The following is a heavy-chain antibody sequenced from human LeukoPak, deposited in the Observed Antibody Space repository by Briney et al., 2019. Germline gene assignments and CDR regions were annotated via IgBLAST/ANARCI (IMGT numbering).Heavy chain of an antibody. D-gene: IGHD5-24*01. CDR3: AKGGDGYNYYFDY. V-gene: IGHV3-23*01. CDR1: GFTFSDYA. J-gene: IGHJ4*02. Sequence: PGGSLRLSCTASGFTFSDYAMSWVRQAPGKGLEWVSGISGSGGSIRYADSVKGRFIISRDSSKNTLYLQMNSLRAEDTAVYYCAKGGDGYNYYFDYWGQETLVTVS. CDR2: ISGSGGSI.